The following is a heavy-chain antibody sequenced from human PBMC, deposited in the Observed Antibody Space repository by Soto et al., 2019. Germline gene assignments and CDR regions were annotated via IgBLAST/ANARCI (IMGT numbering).Heavy chain of an antibody. Sequence: SETLSLTCTVSGGSISSYYWSWIRQPPGKGLEWIGYTYYSGSTNYNPSLKSRVTISVGTSKNQFSLKLSSVTAADTAVYYCARGRSVISGYYGYWGQGTLVTVSS. J-gene: IGHJ4*02. V-gene: IGHV4-59*01. CDR3: ARGRSVISGYYGY. D-gene: IGHD3-22*01. CDR1: GGSISSYY. CDR2: TYYSGST.